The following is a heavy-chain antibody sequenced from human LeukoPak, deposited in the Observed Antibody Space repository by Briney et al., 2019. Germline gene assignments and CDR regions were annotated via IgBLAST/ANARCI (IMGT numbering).Heavy chain of an antibody. Sequence: GESLKISCKGSGYSFTSQWIGWVRQMPGKGLEWMGIIYPGDSDTRYSPSFQGQVIISADKSINTAYLQWRSLKASDTAVYYCARQLAYYDSSGYPEYYFDYWGQGTLVTVSS. J-gene: IGHJ4*02. CDR2: IYPGDSDT. CDR3: ARQLAYYDSSGYPEYYFDY. V-gene: IGHV5-51*01. D-gene: IGHD3-22*01. CDR1: GYSFTSQW.